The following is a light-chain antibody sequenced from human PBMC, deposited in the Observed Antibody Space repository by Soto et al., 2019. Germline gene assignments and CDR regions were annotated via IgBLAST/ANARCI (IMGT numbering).Light chain of an antibody. CDR3: QTWGSGIVV. J-gene: IGLJ2*01. Sequence: QLVLTQSPSASASLGAAVNLTCTLSSGHTYYTIAWHQQQPEKGPRYLMRLNSDGSQRKGDGIPDRFSGSSSGADRYLIISSLQAEDEDDYCCQTWGSGIVVFGGGTKLTVL. V-gene: IGLV4-69*01. CDR1: SGHTYYT. CDR2: LNSDGSQ.